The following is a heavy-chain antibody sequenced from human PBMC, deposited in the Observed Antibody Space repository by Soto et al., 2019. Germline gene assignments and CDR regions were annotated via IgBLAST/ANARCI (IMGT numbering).Heavy chain of an antibody. CDR1: GFTFSSYS. V-gene: IGHV3-21*04. J-gene: IGHJ4*02. D-gene: IGHD2-15*01. CDR3: ARQTEYCSGGSCSFPLDY. CDR2: ISSSSSYI. Sequence: GGSLRLSCAASGFTFSSYSMNWGRKAPGKGLEWVSSISSSSSYIYYADSVKGRFTISRDNAKNSLYLQMNSLRAADTAVYYCARQTEYCSGGSCSFPLDYWGQGTLVTVSS.